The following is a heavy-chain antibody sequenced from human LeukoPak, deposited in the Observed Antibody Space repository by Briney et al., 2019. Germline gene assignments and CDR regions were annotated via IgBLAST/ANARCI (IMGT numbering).Heavy chain of an antibody. Sequence: GGSLRLSCAASGFTFSSYGMHWVRQAPGKEGEWVAFIWYDGSNKYYADSVKGRSTISRHNSKNPLYLKMNSLRAEDTAVYYCARDMEVAGTSIDYWGQGTLVTVSS. D-gene: IGHD6-19*01. V-gene: IGHV3-33*01. CDR1: GFTFSSYG. CDR3: ARDMEVAGTSIDY. J-gene: IGHJ4*02. CDR2: IWYDGSNK.